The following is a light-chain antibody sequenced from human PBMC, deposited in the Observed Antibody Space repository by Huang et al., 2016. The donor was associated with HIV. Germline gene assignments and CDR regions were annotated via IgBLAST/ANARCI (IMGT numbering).Light chain of an antibody. V-gene: IGKV3-15*01. CDR1: HSVGSS. CDR2: SAS. Sequence: EIVMTQSPVTLSVSPGERATLSCRASHSVGSSLAWYQQKPGQAPRLGIYSASTRATGIPDRFSGSGSGTEFTLTISSLQSGDPAIYYCHQYNKWPVTFGQGTTVEIK. CDR3: HQYNKWPVT. J-gene: IGKJ2*01.